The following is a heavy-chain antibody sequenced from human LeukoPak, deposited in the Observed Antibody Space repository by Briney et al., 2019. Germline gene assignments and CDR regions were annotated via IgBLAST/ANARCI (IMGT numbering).Heavy chain of an antibody. V-gene: IGHV3-66*02. Sequence: PGGSLRLSCAASGFTVSTHYMTWVHQAPGKGLEWVSVIYSGGSTYYADSVTGRFTISRDNSKNTLYLQMNSLRTEDTAVYYCARLPNYWGQGTLVTVSS. J-gene: IGHJ4*02. CDR1: GFTVSTHY. CDR3: ARLPNY. CDR2: IYSGGST.